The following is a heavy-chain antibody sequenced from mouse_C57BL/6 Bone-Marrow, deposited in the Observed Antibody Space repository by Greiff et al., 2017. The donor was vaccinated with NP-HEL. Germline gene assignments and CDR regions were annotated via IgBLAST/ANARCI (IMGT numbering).Heavy chain of an antibody. D-gene: IGHD1-1*01. J-gene: IGHJ4*01. CDR2: IYPRDGST. CDR1: GYTFTDHT. V-gene: IGHV1-78*01. CDR3: ARISITTVVATDAMDY. Sequence: VKLMESDAELVKPGASVKISCKVSGYTFTDHTIHWMKQRPEQGLEWIGYIYPRDGSTKYNEKFKGKATLTADKSSSTAYMQLNSLTSEDSAVYFCARISITTVVATDAMDYWGQGTSVTVSS.